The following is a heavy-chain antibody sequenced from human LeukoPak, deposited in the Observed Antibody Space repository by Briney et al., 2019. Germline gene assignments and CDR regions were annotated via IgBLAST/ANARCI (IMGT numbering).Heavy chain of an antibody. Sequence: GGSLRLSCAASGFTFSGFAMSWVRRTPGKGLEWVSRINSDGSSRNYADSVKGRFTISRDNAKNTLYLQMNSLRAEDTAVYYCASASSHRIAAGGDYWGQGTLVTVSS. CDR2: INSDGSSR. CDR1: GFTFSGFA. CDR3: ASASSHRIAAGGDY. J-gene: IGHJ4*02. D-gene: IGHD6-13*01. V-gene: IGHV3-74*01.